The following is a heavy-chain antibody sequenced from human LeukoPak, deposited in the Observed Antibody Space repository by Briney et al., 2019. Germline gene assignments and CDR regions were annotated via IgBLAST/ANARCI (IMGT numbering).Heavy chain of an antibody. CDR2: TKSGGST. CDR1: GFTVSSNH. J-gene: IGHJ4*02. D-gene: IGHD2-15*01. V-gene: IGHV3-53*01. Sequence: PEGPLLLSCAASGFTVSSNHMSWVRQAPGKGLEWVSLTKSGGSTYYADSVKGRVTISRNNSKNTFYLQMNSLRADDTAVYYCAGPYSARYWGQGTLVTVSA. CDR3: AGPYSARY.